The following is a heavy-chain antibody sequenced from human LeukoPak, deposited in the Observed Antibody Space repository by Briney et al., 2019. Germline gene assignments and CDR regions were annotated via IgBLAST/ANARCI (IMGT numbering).Heavy chain of an antibody. V-gene: IGHV3-33*06. CDR1: GFTFSSYG. D-gene: IGHD4-23*01. Sequence: GSLRLSCAASGFTFSSYGMHWVRQAPGKGLEWVAVIWYDGSNKYYADSVKGRFTISRDNTKNTLYLQMNSLRAEDTAVYYCAKEAMVVTLDYWGQGTLVTVSS. J-gene: IGHJ4*02. CDR2: IWYDGSNK. CDR3: AKEAMVVTLDY.